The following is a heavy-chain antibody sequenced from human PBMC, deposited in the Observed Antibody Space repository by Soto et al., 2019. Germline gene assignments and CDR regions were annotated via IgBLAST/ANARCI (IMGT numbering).Heavy chain of an antibody. CDR1: GFTFSDYY. CDR2: ISRSGSTI. CDR3: ARVFCISTSCYDWYYYYGMDV. D-gene: IGHD2-2*01. Sequence: QVQLVESGGGLVKPGGSLRLSCAASGFTFSDYYMTWIRQAPGKGLEWVSYISRSGSTIYNADSVKGRFTISRDNAKNSLYLQRNSLRDEDTAVYYCARVFCISTSCYDWYYYYGMDVWGQGTTVTVSS. V-gene: IGHV3-11*01. J-gene: IGHJ6*02.